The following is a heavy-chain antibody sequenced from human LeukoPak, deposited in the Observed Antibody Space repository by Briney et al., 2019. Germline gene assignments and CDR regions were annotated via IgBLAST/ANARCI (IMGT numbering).Heavy chain of an antibody. CDR2: IYSGGST. J-gene: IGHJ4*02. D-gene: IGHD3-10*01. CDR3: ARDGITMVRGVKGFDY. CDR1: GFTVSSNY. Sequence: PGGSLRLSCAASGFTVSSNYMSWVRQAPGKGLEWVSVIYSGGSTYYADSVKGRFTISRDNAKNSLYLQMNSLRAEDTAVYYCARDGITMVRGVKGFDYWGQGTLVTVSS. V-gene: IGHV3-53*01.